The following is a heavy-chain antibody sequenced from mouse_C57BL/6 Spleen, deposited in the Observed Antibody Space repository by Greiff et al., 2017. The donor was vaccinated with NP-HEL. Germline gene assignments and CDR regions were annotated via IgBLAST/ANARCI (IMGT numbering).Heavy chain of an antibody. Sequence: EVKLVESGGGLVKPGGSLKLSCAASGFTFSSHAMSWVRQTPEKRLEWVATISDGGSYTYYPDNVKGRFTISRDNAKNNLYLQMSHLKSEDTAMYYCARDQRDYYAMDYWGQGTSVTVSS. CDR3: ARDQRDYYAMDY. J-gene: IGHJ4*01. V-gene: IGHV5-4*01. CDR2: ISDGGSYT. CDR1: GFTFSSHA.